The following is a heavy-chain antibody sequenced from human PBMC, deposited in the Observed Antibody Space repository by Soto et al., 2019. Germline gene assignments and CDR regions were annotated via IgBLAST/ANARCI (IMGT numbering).Heavy chain of an antibody. CDR2: ISSSSSTI. J-gene: IGHJ4*02. D-gene: IGHD1-1*01. CDR3: ATSFITTVGTTA. Sequence: GGSLRLSCAASGFTFSDYYMSWIRQAPGKGLGWVSHISSSSSTIYYAESVKGRFSISRDNASLRGEDTAVYYCATSFITTVGTTAWGQGTQVTVSS. CDR1: GFTFSDYY. V-gene: IGHV3-11*04.